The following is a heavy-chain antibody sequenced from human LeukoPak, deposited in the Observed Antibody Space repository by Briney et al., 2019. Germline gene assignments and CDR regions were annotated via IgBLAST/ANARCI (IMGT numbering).Heavy chain of an antibody. V-gene: IGHV3-23*01. Sequence: GGSLKLSCAASGFTVSSNYMSWVRQAPGKGLEWVSAISGSGGSTYYADSVKGRFTISRDNSKNTLYLQMNSLRAEDTAVYYCAKSRYCSSTSCYPDYWGQGTLVTVSS. CDR3: AKSRYCSSTSCYPDY. J-gene: IGHJ4*02. CDR1: GFTVSSNY. D-gene: IGHD2-2*01. CDR2: ISGSGGST.